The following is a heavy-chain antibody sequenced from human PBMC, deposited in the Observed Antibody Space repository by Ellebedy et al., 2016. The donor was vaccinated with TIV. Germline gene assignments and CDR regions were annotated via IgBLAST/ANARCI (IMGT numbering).Heavy chain of an antibody. D-gene: IGHD1-26*01. J-gene: IGHJ4*02. CDR3: VRVGSYPPAYFDY. CDR1: GYSFTSYW. CDR2: IYPGDSDT. Sequence: GGSLRLSCKGSGYSFTSYWIGWVRQMPGKGLEWMGIIYPGDSDTRYSPSFQGQVTISADKPISTAYLQWSSLKASDTAMYYCVRVGSYPPAYFDYWGQGTLVTVSS. V-gene: IGHV5-51*04.